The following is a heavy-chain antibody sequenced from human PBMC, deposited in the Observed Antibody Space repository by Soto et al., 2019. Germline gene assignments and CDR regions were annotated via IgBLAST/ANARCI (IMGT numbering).Heavy chain of an antibody. D-gene: IGHD4-17*01. CDR3: ARDTRYGDGLDY. Sequence: PSETLSLTCALSGSSLSSGGYFWCWLRQPPGKGLEWIGYIYRSGSTYYNPSLKSRVTISVDRSKNQFSLKLSSVTAEDTAVYYCARDTRYGDGLDYWGQGTLVTVSS. CDR1: GSSLSSGGYF. J-gene: IGHJ4*02. CDR2: IYRSGST. V-gene: IGHV4-30-2*01.